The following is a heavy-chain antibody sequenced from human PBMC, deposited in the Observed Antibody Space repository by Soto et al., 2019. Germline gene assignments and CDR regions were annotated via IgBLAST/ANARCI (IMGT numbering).Heavy chain of an antibody. V-gene: IGHV5-51*01. CDR3: ARSPRNYYDSSGYYSGNWFDP. CDR2: IYPGDSDT. CDR1: GYSFTSYW. J-gene: IGHJ5*02. Sequence: GESLKISCKGSGYSFTSYWIGWVRQMPGKGLEWMGIIYPGDSDTRYSPSFQGQVTISADKSISTAYLQWSSLEASDTAMYYCARSPRNYYDSSGYYSGNWFDPWGQGTLVTVSS. D-gene: IGHD3-22*01.